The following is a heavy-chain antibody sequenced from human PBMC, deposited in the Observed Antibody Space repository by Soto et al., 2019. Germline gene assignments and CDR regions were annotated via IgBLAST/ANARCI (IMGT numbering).Heavy chain of an antibody. CDR3: ARIAVAAIGAFDY. J-gene: IGHJ4*02. CDR1: SGSISSSNW. V-gene: IGHV4-4*02. D-gene: IGHD6-19*01. CDR2: IYHSGST. Sequence: SETLSLTCAVSSGSISSSNWWSWVRQPPGKGLEWIGEIYHSGSTNYNPSLKSRVTISVDKSKNQFSLKLSSVTAADTAVYYCARIAVAAIGAFDYWGQGTLVTVSS.